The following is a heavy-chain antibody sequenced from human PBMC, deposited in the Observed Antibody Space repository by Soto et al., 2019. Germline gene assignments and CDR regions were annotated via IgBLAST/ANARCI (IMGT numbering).Heavy chain of an antibody. CDR3: AREDPPSRVLRFLEWPRAYYYGMDV. CDR1: GGTFSSYA. V-gene: IGHV1-69*13. D-gene: IGHD3-3*01. CDR2: IIPIFGTA. J-gene: IGHJ6*02. Sequence: SVKVSCKASGGTFSSYAISWVRQAPGQGLEWMGGIIPIFGTANYAQKFQGRVTITADESTSTAYMELSSLRSEDTAVYYCAREDPPSRVLRFLEWPRAYYYGMDVWGQGTTVTVSS.